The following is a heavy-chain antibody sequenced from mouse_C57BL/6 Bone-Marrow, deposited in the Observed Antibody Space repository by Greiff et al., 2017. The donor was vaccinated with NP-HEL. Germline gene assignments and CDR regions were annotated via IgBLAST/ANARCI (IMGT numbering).Heavy chain of an antibody. V-gene: IGHV5-12*01. Sequence: EVMLVESGGGLVQPGGSLKLSCAASGFTFSDYYMYWVRQTPEKRLEWVAYISNGGGSTYYPDTVKGRFTISSDNAKNTLYLQMRSLKSEDTAMYYCARPLYYRNRAWFADWGQGTLVTVSA. D-gene: IGHD2-5*01. CDR1: GFTFSDYY. CDR3: ARPLYYRNRAWFAD. J-gene: IGHJ3*01. CDR2: ISNGGGST.